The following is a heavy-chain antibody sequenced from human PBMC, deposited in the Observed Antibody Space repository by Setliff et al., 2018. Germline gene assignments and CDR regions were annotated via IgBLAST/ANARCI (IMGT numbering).Heavy chain of an antibody. CDR3: ARDGGEY. J-gene: IGHJ4*02. D-gene: IGHD3-16*01. CDR2: IKQDGSAK. CDR1: GYTFNCCW. Sequence: LRLSCAASGYTFNCCWMSWVRQAPGKGLEWVANIKQDGSAKYYVDSVKGRFTISRDNAKNSLYLQMNSLRAEDTAVYYCARDGGEYWGQGTLVTVSS. V-gene: IGHV3-7*01.